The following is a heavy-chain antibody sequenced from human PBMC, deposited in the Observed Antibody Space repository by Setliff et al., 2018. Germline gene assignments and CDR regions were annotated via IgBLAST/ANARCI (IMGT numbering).Heavy chain of an antibody. CDR3: ARVDFTMIQGVIGH. Sequence: SETLSLTCNVSGGSVSSTSHYWGWIRQPPGKGMEWIGSVYYSGYTYYNPSLQSRVTISVDMSKNQFSMKLTSVTAADTAVYYCARVDFTMIQGVIGHWGQGTLVTV. CDR1: GGSVSSTSHY. J-gene: IGHJ1*01. CDR2: VYYSGYT. V-gene: IGHV4-39*07. D-gene: IGHD3-10*01.